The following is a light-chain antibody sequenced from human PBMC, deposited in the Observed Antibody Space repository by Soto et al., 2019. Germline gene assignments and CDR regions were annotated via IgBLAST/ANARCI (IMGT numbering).Light chain of an antibody. J-gene: IGKJ5*01. CDR2: TAS. CDR1: QGISNY. Sequence: DIQMTPSPSSLSASVVDRVPITCRASQGISNYLAWYQQKPGKVPKLLIYTASTLQSGVPSRFSGSGSGTDFTLTISSLQPEDVATDYCQQLHGYPITFGQGTRLEIK. V-gene: IGKV1-27*01. CDR3: QQLHGYPIT.